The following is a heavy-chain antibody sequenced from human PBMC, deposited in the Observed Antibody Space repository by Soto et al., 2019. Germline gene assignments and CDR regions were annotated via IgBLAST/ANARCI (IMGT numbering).Heavy chain of an antibody. Sequence: PGGSLRLSCAASGFTFSSYAMSWVRQAPGKGLEWVSAISGSGGSTYYADSVKGRFTISRDNSKNTLYLQMNSLRAEDTAVYYCARDRGVVVPAAREKIYYYYMDVWGKGTTVTVSS. CDR3: ARDRGVVVPAAREKIYYYYMDV. J-gene: IGHJ6*03. D-gene: IGHD2-2*01. V-gene: IGHV3-23*01. CDR1: GFTFSSYA. CDR2: ISGSGGST.